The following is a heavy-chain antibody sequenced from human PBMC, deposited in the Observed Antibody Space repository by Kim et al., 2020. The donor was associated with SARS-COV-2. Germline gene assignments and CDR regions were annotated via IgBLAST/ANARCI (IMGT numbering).Heavy chain of an antibody. J-gene: IGHJ6*02. Sequence: GESLKISCKGSGYSFPSYWIGWVRQMPGKGLEWMGVIYPSDSDTVYSPSFQGQVTMSVDKSIYTAYLQWSSLKASDSAIYYCVRLEAAAQHYYQNYGMDVWGQGNKVNVSS. CDR3: VRLEAAAQHYYQNYGMDV. CDR1: GYSFPSYW. V-gene: IGHV5-51*01. D-gene: IGHD6-6*01. CDR2: IYPSDSDT.